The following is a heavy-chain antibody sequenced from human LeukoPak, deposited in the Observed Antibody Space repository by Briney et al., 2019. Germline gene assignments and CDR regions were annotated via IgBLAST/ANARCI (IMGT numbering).Heavy chain of an antibody. V-gene: IGHV3-30*02. J-gene: IGHJ5*02. Sequence: GGSLRLSCAASGFTFSNFGMHWVRQAPGKGLEWVAFIRYDGSNKYYADSVKGRFTISRDNSKNTLYLQMNSLRGDDTAVYYCARANMVRGVGSFFDRNWFDPWGQGTLVTVSS. CDR1: GFTFSNFG. D-gene: IGHD3-10*01. CDR3: ARANMVRGVGSFFDRNWFDP. CDR2: IRYDGSNK.